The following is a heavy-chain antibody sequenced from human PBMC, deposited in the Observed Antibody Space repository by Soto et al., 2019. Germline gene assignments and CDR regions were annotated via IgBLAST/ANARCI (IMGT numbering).Heavy chain of an antibody. Sequence: TLSLTCAVSGSSISSGGYSWSWIRQPPGKGLEWSWYIYHIGSTYYNPSLKSRVTIPVDRSKHHFSRELSSMTPAATAVYECARAGWASQFDYWGKGTRVTVPQ. CDR1: GSSISSGGYS. V-gene: IGHV4-30-2*01. CDR2: IYHIGST. D-gene: IGHD6-19*01. J-gene: IGHJ4*02. CDR3: ARAGWASQFDY.